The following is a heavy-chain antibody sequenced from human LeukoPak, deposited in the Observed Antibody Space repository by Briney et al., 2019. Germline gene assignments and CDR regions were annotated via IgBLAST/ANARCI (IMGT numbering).Heavy chain of an antibody. J-gene: IGHJ4*02. CDR3: ARADCRTASCFLDN. Sequence: GGSLRLSCAASGFTFSVTTMTWVRQAPGKGLEWVSSISPSGTDMYFAQSLKGRFTISRDNTWGTVSLQMSSLRVDDTAVYYCARADCRTASCFLDNWGQGTLVTVSS. CDR2: ISPSGTDM. V-gene: IGHV3-21*01. D-gene: IGHD2-2*01. CDR1: GFTFSVTT.